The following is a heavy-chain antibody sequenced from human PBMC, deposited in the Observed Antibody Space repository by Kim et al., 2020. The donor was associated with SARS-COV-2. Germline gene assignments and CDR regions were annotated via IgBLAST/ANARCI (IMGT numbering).Heavy chain of an antibody. V-gene: IGHV5-51*01. CDR2: SDT. Sequence: SDTRYSPSVQGQVTISADKSISTAYLQWSSLKASDTAMYYCARQDTGIHIWGQGTMVTVSS. D-gene: IGHD6-13*01. CDR3: ARQDTGIHI. J-gene: IGHJ3*02.